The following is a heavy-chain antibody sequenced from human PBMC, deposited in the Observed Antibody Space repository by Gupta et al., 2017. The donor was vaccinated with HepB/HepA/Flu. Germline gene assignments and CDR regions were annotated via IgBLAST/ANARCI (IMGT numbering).Heavy chain of an antibody. J-gene: IGHJ3*02. D-gene: IGHD3/OR15-3a*01. V-gene: IGHV1-2*02. CDR2: IDPNSGDT. Sequence: QEQLVQSGAEVKKHGASVRVSCKAFGYTFTRYYIHWVRQAPGQGLEWMGWIDPNSGDTFDAQSFRGRITMTSYTSINTAYMELRCLRYEDTALYYCARKFDVGTLGGAFDIWGQGTMVGVS. CDR1: GYTFTRYY. CDR3: ARKFDVGTLGGAFDI.